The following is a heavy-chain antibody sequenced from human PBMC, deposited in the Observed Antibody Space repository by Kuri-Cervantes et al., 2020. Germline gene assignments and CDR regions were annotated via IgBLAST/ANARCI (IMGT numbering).Heavy chain of an antibody. CDR3: ASGAALDAFDI. J-gene: IGHJ3*02. D-gene: IGHD6-6*01. CDR1: GFTFSSYE. CDR2: ISSSGSTI. Sequence: GESLKISCAASGFTFSSYEMNWVRQAPGKGLEWVSYISSSGSTIYYADSVKGRFTISRDNAKNSLYLQMNSLRVEDTAVYYCASGAALDAFDIWGQGTMVTVSS. V-gene: IGHV3-48*03.